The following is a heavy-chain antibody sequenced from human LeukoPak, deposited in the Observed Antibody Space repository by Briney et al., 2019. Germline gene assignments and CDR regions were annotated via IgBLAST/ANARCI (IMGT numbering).Heavy chain of an antibody. D-gene: IGHD3-22*01. CDR3: ARDRVDGSGQKLDGFDY. V-gene: IGHV3-21*01. J-gene: IGHJ4*02. Sequence: NPGGSLRLSCAASGITFSSYSMNWVRQAPGKGLEWVSSISSSSSYIYYADSMKGRFTISRDNAKNTLYLQMNSLRAEDTAVYYCARDRVDGSGQKLDGFDYWGRGTLVIVSS. CDR2: ISSSSSYI. CDR1: GITFSSYS.